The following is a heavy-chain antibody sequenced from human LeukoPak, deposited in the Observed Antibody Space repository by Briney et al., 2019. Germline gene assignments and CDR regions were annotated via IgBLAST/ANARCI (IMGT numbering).Heavy chain of an antibody. D-gene: IGHD6-13*01. Sequence: ASVKVSCKASGGTFSSYAISWVRQAPGQGLEWMGWISAYNGNTNYAQKLQGRVTMTRNTSISTAYMELSSLRSEDTAVYYCARGSFHSSWTFDYWGQGTLVTVSS. CDR3: ARGSFHSSWTFDY. CDR2: ISAYNGNT. CDR1: GGTFSSYA. J-gene: IGHJ4*02. V-gene: IGHV1-8*02.